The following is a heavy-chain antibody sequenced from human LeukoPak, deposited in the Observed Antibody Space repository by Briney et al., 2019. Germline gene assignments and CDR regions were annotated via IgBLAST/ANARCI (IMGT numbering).Heavy chain of an antibody. CDR1: GGSISSYY. CDR2: IYTSGST. V-gene: IGHV4-4*07. D-gene: IGHD2-2*01. J-gene: IGHJ3*02. Sequence: SETLSLTCTVSGGSISSYYWSWIRQPAGKGLEWIGHIYTSGSTNYNPSLKSRVTMSVDTSKNQFSLKLSSVTAADTAVYYCARATYCSSTSRPDAFDIWGQGTMVTVSS. CDR3: ARATYCSSTSRPDAFDI.